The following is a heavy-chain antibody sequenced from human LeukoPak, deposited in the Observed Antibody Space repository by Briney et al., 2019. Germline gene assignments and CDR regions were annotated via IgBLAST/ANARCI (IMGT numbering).Heavy chain of an antibody. V-gene: IGHV4-59*08. CDR3: ARRTVAGTLDY. J-gene: IGHJ4*02. CDR1: GGSISSYC. D-gene: IGHD6-19*01. CDR2: IYYSGST. Sequence: SETLSLTCTVSGGSISSYCWSWIRQPPGKGLEWIGYIYYSGSTNYNPSLKSRVTISVDTSKNQFSLKLSSVTAADTAVYYCARRTVAGTLDYWGQGTLVTVSS.